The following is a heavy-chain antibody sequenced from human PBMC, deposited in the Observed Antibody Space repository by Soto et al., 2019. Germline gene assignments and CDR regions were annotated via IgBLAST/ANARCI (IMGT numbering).Heavy chain of an antibody. V-gene: IGHV1-18*01. CDR3: ARDRGGLGLTMIVVVIRPSDAFDI. Sequence: ASVQVSCKASGYTFTSYGISWVRQAPGQGLEWMGWISAYNGNTNYAQKLQGRVTMTTDTSPSTAYMELSSLRSDDTAVYYCARDRGGLGLTMIVVVIRPSDAFDIWGQGTMVTVSS. CDR1: GYTFTSYG. J-gene: IGHJ3*02. CDR2: ISAYNGNT. D-gene: IGHD3-22*01.